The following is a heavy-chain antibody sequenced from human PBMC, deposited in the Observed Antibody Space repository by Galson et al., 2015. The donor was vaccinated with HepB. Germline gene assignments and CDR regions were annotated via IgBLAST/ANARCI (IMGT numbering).Heavy chain of an antibody. Sequence: SLRLSCAASGFTFSTHAMHWVRQAPGRGLEWVAFIWSDGSNKYYADSVKGRFTISKDNSTNTLYLQMNSLRAEDTALYYCASDPPSSGYAFYTWGQGTMVTVSS. D-gene: IGHD1-14*01. V-gene: IGHV3-33*01. CDR2: IWSDGSNK. CDR1: GFTFSTHA. CDR3: ASDPPSSGYAFYT. J-gene: IGHJ3*02.